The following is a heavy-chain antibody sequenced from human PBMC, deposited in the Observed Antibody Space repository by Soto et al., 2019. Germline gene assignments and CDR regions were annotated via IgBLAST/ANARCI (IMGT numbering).Heavy chain of an antibody. D-gene: IGHD6-19*01. CDR1: EYTFTSYL. CDR3: AKDGDLSMAVSPRTEYNWFAS. J-gene: IGHJ5*01. V-gene: IGHV1-46*01. CDR2: IDPNGGDT. Sequence: LVQSGSQVQKPGASVKVSCRTSEYTFTSYLLHWVRQAPGQGLEWMGVIDPNGGDTNYAQIFSSRVAMTRDTSSKTAYLELIGLTSGDTAVYFCAKDGDLSMAVSPRTEYNWFASWGQGTLVIVSS.